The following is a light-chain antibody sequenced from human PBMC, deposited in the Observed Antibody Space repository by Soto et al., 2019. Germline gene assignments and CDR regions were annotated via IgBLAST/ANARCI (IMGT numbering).Light chain of an antibody. CDR1: SSDVGGYNY. Sequence: LTEHASVSGSPRQSITIAFTGTSSDVGGYNYVSWYQQHPGKAPKLMIYEVSNRPARVSNRFSGSKSGNTASLTISGLQAEDEADYYCSSYTRSSTSYVFGTRTKVTVL. V-gene: IGLV2-14*01. CDR3: SSYTRSSTSYV. CDR2: EVS. J-gene: IGLJ1*01.